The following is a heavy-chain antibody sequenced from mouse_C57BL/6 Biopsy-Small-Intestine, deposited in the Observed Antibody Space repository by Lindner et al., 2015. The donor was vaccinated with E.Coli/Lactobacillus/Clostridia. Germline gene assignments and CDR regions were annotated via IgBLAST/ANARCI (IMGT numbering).Heavy chain of an antibody. D-gene: IGHD2-3*01. Sequence: SVKVSCKASGGTFSSYSISWVRQAPGQGLEWMGGIIPIFGTANYAQKFQGRVTITADESTSTAYMELSSLRSEDTVMYYCASGWLQYTLDYWGQGTLVIVSS. J-gene: IGHJ4*01. CDR2: IIPIFGTA. CDR3: ASGWLQYTLDY. CDR1: GGTFSSYS. V-gene: IGHV1-81*01.